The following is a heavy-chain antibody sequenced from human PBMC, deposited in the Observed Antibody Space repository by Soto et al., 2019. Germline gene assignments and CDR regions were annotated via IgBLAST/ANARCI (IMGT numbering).Heavy chain of an antibody. Sequence: SETLSLTCTVSGGSISSYYWSWIRQPPGKGLEWIGYIYYSGSTNYNPSLKSRVTISVDTSKNQFSLKLSSVTAADTAVYYCARRRGCTNGVCYPSWFDPWGQGTLVTVSS. V-gene: IGHV4-59*08. CDR3: ARRRGCTNGVCYPSWFDP. CDR1: GGSISSYY. D-gene: IGHD2-8*01. J-gene: IGHJ5*02. CDR2: IYYSGST.